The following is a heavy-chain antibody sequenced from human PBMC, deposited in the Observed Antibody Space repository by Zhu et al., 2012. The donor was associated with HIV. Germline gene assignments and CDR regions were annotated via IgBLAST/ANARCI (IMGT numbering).Heavy chain of an antibody. V-gene: IGHV4-34*01. CDR1: GGSFSGYY. CDR2: VYLGGST. CDR3: ARGGAVGFGEDYSDY. Sequence: QVQLQQWGAGLLKPSETLSLTCAVYGGSFSGYYWSWIRQPPGKGLEWLGEVYLGGSTNHNPSLRSRVTISVDTSKNQFSLKLNSVTAADTAVYYCARGGAVGFGEDYSDYWGQGNLVTVSS. J-gene: IGHJ4*02. D-gene: IGHD3-10*01.